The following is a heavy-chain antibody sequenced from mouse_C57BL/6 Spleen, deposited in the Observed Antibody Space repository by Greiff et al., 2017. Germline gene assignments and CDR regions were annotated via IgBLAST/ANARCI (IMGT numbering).Heavy chain of an antibody. V-gene: IGHV3-8*01. J-gene: IGHJ2*01. CDR3: ARAGRNYGSKDYLDY. Sequence: EVKLLESGPGLAKPSQPLSLTCSVPGYSIHSDYWNWIRKFPGNKLEYMGYISYSGSTYYSPSLKSRISITRDTSKNQYYLQLNSVTTKDTATYDCARAGRNYGSKDYLDYWGQGTTLTVSS. D-gene: IGHD1-1*01. CDR1: GYSIHSDY. CDR2: ISYSGST.